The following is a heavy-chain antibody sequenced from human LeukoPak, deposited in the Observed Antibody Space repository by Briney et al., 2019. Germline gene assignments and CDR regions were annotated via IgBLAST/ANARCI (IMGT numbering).Heavy chain of an antibody. J-gene: IGHJ4*02. Sequence: SETLSLTCAVYGGSFSGYYWSWIRQPPGNGLEWIGEINHSGSTNYNPSLKSRVTISVDTSKNQFSLKLSSVTAADTAVYYCARQTGSGLFILPGGQGTLVTVSS. V-gene: IGHV4-34*01. CDR2: INHSGST. D-gene: IGHD3/OR15-3a*01. CDR1: GGSFSGYY. CDR3: ARQTGSGLFILP.